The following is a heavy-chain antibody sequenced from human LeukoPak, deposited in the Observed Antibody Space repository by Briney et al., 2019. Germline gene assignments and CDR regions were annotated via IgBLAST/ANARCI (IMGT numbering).Heavy chain of an antibody. D-gene: IGHD5-12*01. V-gene: IGHV3-23*01. CDR1: GFTFSNAW. J-gene: IGHJ4*02. CDR2: ISGSGGST. Sequence: PGGSLRLSCAASGFTFSNAWMSWVRQAPGKGLEWVSAISGSGGSTYYADSVKGRFTISRDNSKNTLYLQMNSLRAEDTAVYYCAKALGLRPHWGQGTLVTVSS. CDR3: AKALGLRPH.